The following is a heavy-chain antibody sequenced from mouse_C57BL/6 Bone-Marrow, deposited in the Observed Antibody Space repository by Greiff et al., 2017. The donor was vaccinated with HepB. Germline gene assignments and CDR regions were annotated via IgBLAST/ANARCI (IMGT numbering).Heavy chain of an antibody. V-gene: IGHV7-3*01. Sequence: EVQVVESGGGLVQPGGSLSLSCAASGFTFTDYYMSWVRQPPGKALEWLGFIRNKANGYTTEYSASVKGRFTISRDNSQSILYLQMNALRAEDSATYYCASLTAQATFAYWGQGTLVTVSA. CDR3: ASLTAQATFAY. J-gene: IGHJ3*01. CDR1: GFTFTDYY. D-gene: IGHD3-2*02. CDR2: IRNKANGYTT.